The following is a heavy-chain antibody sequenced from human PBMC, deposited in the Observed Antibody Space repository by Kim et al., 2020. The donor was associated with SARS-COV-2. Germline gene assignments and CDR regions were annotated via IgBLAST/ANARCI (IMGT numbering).Heavy chain of an antibody. CDR3: AKDHPSSGWPTFDS. CDR1: GFTFSRRA. J-gene: IGHJ4*02. D-gene: IGHD6-19*01. V-gene: IGHV3-23*05. Sequence: GGSLRLSCAASGFTFSRRAMSWVRQVPGKGLEWIASVNNNNPYYADSVKGRFTDSRDITKDTLYLQMNSLRADDTALYYCAKDHPSSGWPTFDSWGQGTL. CDR2: VNNNNP.